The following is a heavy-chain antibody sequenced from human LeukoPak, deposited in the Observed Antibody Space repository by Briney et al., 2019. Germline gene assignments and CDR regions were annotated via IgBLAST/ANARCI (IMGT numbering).Heavy chain of an antibody. D-gene: IGHD1-26*01. CDR3: ARDPGGLYYFDY. CDR1: GDSVSSTSAA. V-gene: IGHV6-1*01. Sequence: SQTLSLTFAISGDSVSSTSAAWNWIRQSPSRGLEWLGRTYYRSKWYTDYAVSVKSRITINPDTSKNQFSLQLSSVTPEDTAVFYCARDPGGLYYFDYWGQGTLVTVSS. CDR2: TYYRSKWYT. J-gene: IGHJ4*02.